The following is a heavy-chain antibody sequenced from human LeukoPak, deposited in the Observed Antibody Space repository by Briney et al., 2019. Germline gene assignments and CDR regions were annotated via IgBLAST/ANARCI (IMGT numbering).Heavy chain of an antibody. D-gene: IGHD3-22*01. CDR3: ARDFFKSSGYSGY. J-gene: IGHJ4*02. CDR1: GYTFTGYY. CDR2: INPNSGGT. V-gene: IGHV1-2*02. Sequence: ASVKVSCKASGYTFTGYYMHWVRQAPGQGLEWMGWINPNSGGTNYAQKFQDRVTMTRDTSISTAYMELSRLRSDDTAVYYCARDFFKSSGYSGYWGQGTLVTVSS.